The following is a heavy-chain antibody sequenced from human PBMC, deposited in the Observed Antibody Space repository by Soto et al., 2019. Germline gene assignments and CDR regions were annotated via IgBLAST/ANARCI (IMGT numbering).Heavy chain of an antibody. Sequence: ASVKVSCKASGYTFTSYYMHWVRQAPGQGLEWMGIISPSGGGTSYAQKFQGRVTMTRDTSTSTVYMELSSLRSEDTAVYYCARVGGRDSGRYYESWLDPWGPGTLVTVSS. CDR2: ISPSGGGT. J-gene: IGHJ5*02. D-gene: IGHD1-26*01. V-gene: IGHV1-46*01. CDR1: GYTFTSYY. CDR3: ARVGGRDSGRYYESWLDP.